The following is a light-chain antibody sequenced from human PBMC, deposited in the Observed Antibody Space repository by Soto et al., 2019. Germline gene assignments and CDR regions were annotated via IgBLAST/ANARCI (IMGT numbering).Light chain of an antibody. Sequence: QSALTQPASVSGSPGQSITISCTGTSSDVGGYNYVSWYQQHPGKAPKLIIYAVSNRPSGVSNRFSGSKSGNTASLTISGLQAEDEADYYCDSYTSSSTPVVFGGGTKRTVL. CDR2: AVS. J-gene: IGLJ2*01. CDR3: DSYTSSSTPVV. V-gene: IGLV2-14*01. CDR1: SSDVGGYNY.